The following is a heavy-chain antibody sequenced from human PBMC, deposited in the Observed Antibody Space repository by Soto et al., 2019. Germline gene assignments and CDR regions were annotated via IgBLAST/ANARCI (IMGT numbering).Heavy chain of an antibody. CDR1: GGTFSSYS. CDR3: ARAQDGYNYVVDAFDI. CDR2: IIPIFGTA. Sequence: SVKVSCKASGGTFSSYSISWVRQAPGQGLEWMGGIIPIFGTANYAQKFQGRVTITADKSTSTAYMELSSLRSEDTAVYYCARAQDGYNYVVDAFDIWGQGTMVTVSS. J-gene: IGHJ3*02. D-gene: IGHD5-12*01. V-gene: IGHV1-69*06.